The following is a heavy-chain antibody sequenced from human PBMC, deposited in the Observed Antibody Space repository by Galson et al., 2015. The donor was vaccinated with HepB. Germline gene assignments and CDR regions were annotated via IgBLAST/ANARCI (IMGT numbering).Heavy chain of an antibody. V-gene: IGHV3-53*01. CDR2: IYSGGST. J-gene: IGHJ4*02. D-gene: IGHD4-17*01. CDR3: ARVPYGDLAPDY. Sequence: SLRLSCAASGFTVSSNYMSWVRQAPGKGLEWVSVIYSGGSTYYADSVKGRFTISRDNSKNTLYLQMNSLRAEDTAVYYCARVPYGDLAPDYWGQGTLVTVSS. CDR1: GFTVSSNY.